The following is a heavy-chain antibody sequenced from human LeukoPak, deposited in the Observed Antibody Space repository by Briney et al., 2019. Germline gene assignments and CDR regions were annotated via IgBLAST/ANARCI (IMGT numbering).Heavy chain of an antibody. CDR1: GFTFGDYA. D-gene: IGHD2-2*01. V-gene: IGHV3-49*04. Sequence: GRSLRLSCTASGFTFGDYAMSWARQAPGQGLEWLGFIRSKVYGETTEYAAPVKGRFTVSRDDSNSLAYLQMNSLQTEDTAVYYCTRLVPYLDYWGQGTLVTVSS. CDR3: TRLVPYLDY. J-gene: IGHJ4*02. CDR2: IRSKVYGETT.